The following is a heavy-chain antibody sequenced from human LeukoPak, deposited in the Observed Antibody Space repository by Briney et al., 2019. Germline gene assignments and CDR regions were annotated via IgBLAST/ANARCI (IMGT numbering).Heavy chain of an antibody. V-gene: IGHV3-21*01. CDR3: ARDRGLSITGTRIAFDI. D-gene: IGHD1-7*01. J-gene: IGHJ3*02. CDR1: GFTFSSYS. Sequence: GGSLRLSCAASGFTFSSYSMNWVRQAPGKGLEWVSSISSSSSYIYYADSVKGRFTISRDNAKNSLYLQMNSLRAEDTAVYYCARDRGLSITGTRIAFDIWGQGTMVTVSS. CDR2: ISSSSSYI.